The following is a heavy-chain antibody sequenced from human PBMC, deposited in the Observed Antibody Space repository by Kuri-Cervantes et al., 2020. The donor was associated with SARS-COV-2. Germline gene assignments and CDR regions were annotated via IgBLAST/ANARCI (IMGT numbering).Heavy chain of an antibody. J-gene: IGHJ4*02. V-gene: IGHV4-59*12. CDR3: ARTASTVTTNPYRYYFDY. CDR1: GGSISSYY. CDR2: IYYSGST. D-gene: IGHD4-11*01. Sequence: ESLKISCTVSGGSISSYYWSWIRQPPGKGLEWIGYIYYSGSTNYNPSLKSRVTISVDTSKNQFSLKLSSVTAAATAVYYCARTASTVTTNPYRYYFDYWGQGTLVTVSS.